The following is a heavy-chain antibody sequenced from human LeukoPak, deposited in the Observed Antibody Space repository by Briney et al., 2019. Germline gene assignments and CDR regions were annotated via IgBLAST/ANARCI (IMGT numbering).Heavy chain of an antibody. V-gene: IGHV4-34*01. D-gene: IGHD2-2*01. Sequence: SETLSLTCAVYGGSFNGYHWSWLGPRPGKGLEWLGELNHSGSTHYNPSLKSRVTISVDTSKNQFSLKLSSVTAADTAVYYCARTDIVVVPAANLYYYYYMDVWGKGTTVTISS. CDR1: GGSFNGYH. CDR3: ARTDIVVVPAANLYYYYYMDV. J-gene: IGHJ6*03. CDR2: LNHSGST.